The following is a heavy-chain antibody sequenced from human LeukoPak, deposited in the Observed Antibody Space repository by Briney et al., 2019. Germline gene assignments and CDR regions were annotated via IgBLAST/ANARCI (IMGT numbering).Heavy chain of an antibody. CDR2: ISSSGSTI. J-gene: IGHJ4*02. D-gene: IGHD1-26*01. CDR1: GFTFSSYG. V-gene: IGHV3-48*03. Sequence: GGSLRLSCAASGFTFSSYGMNWVRQAPGKGLEWVSYISSSGSTIYYADSVKGRFTISRDNAKNSLYLQMNSLRAEDTAVYYCAIEVVGATRDDYWGQGTLVTVSS. CDR3: AIEVVGATRDDY.